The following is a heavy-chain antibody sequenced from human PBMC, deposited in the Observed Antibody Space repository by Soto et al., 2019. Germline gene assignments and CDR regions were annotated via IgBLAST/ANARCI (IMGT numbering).Heavy chain of an antibody. J-gene: IGHJ6*02. CDR1: GGSISSYY. Sequence: SETLSLTCTVSGGSISSYYWSWIRQPPGKGLEWIGYIYYSGSTNYNPSLKSRVTISVDTSKNQFSLKLSSVTAADTAVYYCARGVQLPFYDFWSGYYYYYGMDVWGQGTTVTVSS. V-gene: IGHV4-59*01. CDR3: ARGVQLPFYDFWSGYYYYYGMDV. CDR2: IYYSGST. D-gene: IGHD3-3*01.